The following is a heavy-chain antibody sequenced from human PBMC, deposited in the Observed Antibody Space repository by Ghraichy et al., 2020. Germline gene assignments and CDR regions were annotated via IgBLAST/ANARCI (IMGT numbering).Heavy chain of an antibody. CDR3: ARDLVAGGYSYGFDY. Sequence: SETLSLTCTVSGGSISSYYWSWIRQPAGKGLEWIGRIYTSGSTNYNPSLKSRVTMSVDTSKNQFSLKLSSVTAADTAVYYCARDLVAGGYSYGFDYWGQGTLVTVSS. J-gene: IGHJ4*02. CDR2: IYTSGST. D-gene: IGHD5-18*01. V-gene: IGHV4-4*07. CDR1: GGSISSYY.